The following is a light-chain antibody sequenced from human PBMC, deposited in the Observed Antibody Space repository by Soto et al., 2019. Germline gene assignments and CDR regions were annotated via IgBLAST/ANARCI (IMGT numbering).Light chain of an antibody. CDR3: QQYNSYPWK. V-gene: IGKV1-5*01. J-gene: IGKJ1*01. CDR2: DAS. Sequence: DTQVTHKTSKLRPAGGERGTITSRASQSISNRLPWYHQKPGKAPKYLIYDASSLESGAPSRFSGTGSGTEFTLSSGRLQPDDFATYYCQQYNSYPWKFGQGTKVDIK. CDR1: QSISNR.